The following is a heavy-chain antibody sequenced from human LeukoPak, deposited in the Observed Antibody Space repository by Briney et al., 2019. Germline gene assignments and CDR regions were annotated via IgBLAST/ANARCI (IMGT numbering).Heavy chain of an antibody. Sequence: PSETLSLTCSVSGASISTYYWSWIRQPAGKGLEWIGRLYTSGSTIYNPSLKSRVAMSVDTSKGQFSLKLRSVTAADTAVYYCGRELDRRSERWRLDPWGQGTLVTVSS. CDR3: GRELDRRSERWRLDP. V-gene: IGHV4-4*07. CDR1: GASISTYY. CDR2: LYTSGST. D-gene: IGHD1-1*01. J-gene: IGHJ5*02.